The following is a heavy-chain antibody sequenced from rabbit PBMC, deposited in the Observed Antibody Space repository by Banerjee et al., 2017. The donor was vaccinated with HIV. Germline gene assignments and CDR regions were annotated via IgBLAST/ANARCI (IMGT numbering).Heavy chain of an antibody. J-gene: IGHJ6*01. D-gene: IGHD6-1*01. V-gene: IGHV1S40*01. Sequence: QSLEESGGDLVKPGASLTLTCTASGFTLSSYWICWVRQAPGKGLEWIGCIVTGSGNTYYASWAKGRFTISKTSSTTVTLQMTSLTAADTATYFCAGGAPARLWGQGTLVTVS. CDR2: IVTGSGNT. CDR3: AGGAPARL. CDR1: GFTLSSYW.